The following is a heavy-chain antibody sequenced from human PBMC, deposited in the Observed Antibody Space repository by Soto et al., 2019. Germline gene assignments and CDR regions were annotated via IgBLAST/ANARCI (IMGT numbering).Heavy chain of an antibody. CDR2: IIPIFGTA. J-gene: IGHJ6*02. CDR3: ARERGQVVVIPGYYGMDV. V-gene: IGHV1-69*13. D-gene: IGHD3-22*01. CDR1: GGTFSSYA. Sequence: GASVKVSCKASGGTFSSYAISWVRQAPGQGLEWMGGIIPIFGTANYAQKFQGRVTITADESTSTAYMELSSLRSEDTAVYYCARERGQVVVIPGYYGMDVWGQGTTVTVSS.